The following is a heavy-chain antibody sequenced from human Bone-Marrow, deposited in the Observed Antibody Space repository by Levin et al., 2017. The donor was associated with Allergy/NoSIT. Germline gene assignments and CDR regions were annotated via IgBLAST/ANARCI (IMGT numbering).Heavy chain of an antibody. J-gene: IGHJ2*01. CDR3: ARDLGITQGYFDF. CDR2: VYHSGNT. CDR1: GDSISDYY. V-gene: IGHV4-59*01. D-gene: IGHD7-27*01. Sequence: ASETLSLTCTVSGDSISDYYWSWIRQPPGKGLEWIGFVYHSGNTNYNPALKSRATISVDTSKRQFSLKLTSVSAADTAVYYCARDLGITQGYFDFWGRGALVTVSS.